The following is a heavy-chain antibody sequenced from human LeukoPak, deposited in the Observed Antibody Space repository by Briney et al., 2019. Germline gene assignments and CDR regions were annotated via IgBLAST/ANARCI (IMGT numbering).Heavy chain of an antibody. V-gene: IGHV3-23*01. CDR1: GFTFSNYV. J-gene: IGHJ4*02. Sequence: GGSLRLSCAASGFTFSNYVMTWVRQAPGKGPEWVSAISGSGGGTYYADSVKGRFTISRDNSKNTLYLHMNSLRAEDTAVYYCAKERAFGTWLGDYWGQGTPVTVSS. CDR3: AKERAFGTWLGDY. CDR2: ISGSGGGT. D-gene: IGHD3-3*01.